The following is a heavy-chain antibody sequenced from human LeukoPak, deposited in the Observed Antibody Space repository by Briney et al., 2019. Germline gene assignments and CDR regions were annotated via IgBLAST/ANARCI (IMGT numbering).Heavy chain of an antibody. CDR3: ARVHSSSGDY. CDR2: ISSSSSYI. J-gene: IGHJ4*02. Sequence: GGSLRLSCAASGFTFSSYSMNWVRQAPGKGLEWVSSISSSSSYIYYADPVKGRFTISRDNAKNSLYLQMNSLRAEDTAVYYCARVHSSSGDYWGQGTLVTVSS. V-gene: IGHV3-21*01. D-gene: IGHD6-6*01. CDR1: GFTFSSYS.